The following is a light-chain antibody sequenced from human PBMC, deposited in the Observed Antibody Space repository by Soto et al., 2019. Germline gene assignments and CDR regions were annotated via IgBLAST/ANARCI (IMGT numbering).Light chain of an antibody. Sequence: QSAPTQPASVSGSPGQSITISCTGTSSDVGGYSSVSWYQHHPGKAPKLMIYDVSNRPSGVSDRFSGSKSGNTASLTISGLQAEDEADYYCLSYTSSLTLVFGGGTKLTVL. J-gene: IGLJ2*01. CDR3: LSYTSSLTLV. CDR1: SSDVGGYSS. V-gene: IGLV2-14*03. CDR2: DVS.